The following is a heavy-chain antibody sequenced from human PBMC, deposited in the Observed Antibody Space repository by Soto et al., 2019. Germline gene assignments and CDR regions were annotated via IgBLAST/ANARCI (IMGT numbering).Heavy chain of an antibody. V-gene: IGHV3-23*01. Sequence: PGGSLRLSCAASGFTFSGYAMGRVRQGPGKGLEWVAVVSIGGSTHYADSVRGRFTISRDNSKNTLSLQMNSLTAEDTAVYFCAKRRGAGGHFDYWGQGALVTVSS. D-gene: IGHD2-15*01. CDR2: VSIGGST. CDR3: AKRRGAGGHFDY. CDR1: GFTFSGYA. J-gene: IGHJ4*02.